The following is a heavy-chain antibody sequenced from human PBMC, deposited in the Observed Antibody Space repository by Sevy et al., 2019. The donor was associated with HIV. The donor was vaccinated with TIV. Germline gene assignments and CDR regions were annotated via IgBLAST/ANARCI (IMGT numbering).Heavy chain of an antibody. D-gene: IGHD3-22*01. V-gene: IGHV4-30-4*01. Sequence: SETLSLTCTVSGGSISSGDYYWSWIRQPPGKGLEWIGYIYYSGSTYYNPSLKSRVTISVDTSKNQFSLKLSSVTAADTAVYYCARDSSGYYGNYYCYGMDVWGQGTTVTVSS. CDR2: IYYSGST. CDR3: ARDSSGYYGNYYCYGMDV. J-gene: IGHJ6*01. CDR1: GGSISSGDYY.